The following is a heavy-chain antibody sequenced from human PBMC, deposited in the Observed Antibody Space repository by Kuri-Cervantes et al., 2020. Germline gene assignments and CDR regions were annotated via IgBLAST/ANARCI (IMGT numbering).Heavy chain of an antibody. Sequence: GGSLRLSCAASGFTFSSYGMHWVRQAPGKGLEWVAVIWYDGSNKYYADSVKGRFTISRDNSKNTLYLQMNSLRAEDTAVYYCARDQRGRYCSGGSCYYYYYGMDVWGQGTTVTVSS. D-gene: IGHD2-15*01. J-gene: IGHJ6*02. CDR1: GFTFSSYG. V-gene: IGHV3-33*08. CDR3: ARDQRGRYCSGGSCYYYYYGMDV. CDR2: IWYDGSNK.